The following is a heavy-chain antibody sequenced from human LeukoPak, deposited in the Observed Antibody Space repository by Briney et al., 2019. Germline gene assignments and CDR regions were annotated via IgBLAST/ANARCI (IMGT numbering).Heavy chain of an antibody. D-gene: IGHD4-17*01. CDR2: ISWNSGSI. CDR3: ARGDYGDYVGTY. Sequence: GGSLRLSCAASGFTFDDYAMHWVRQAPGEGLEWVSGISWNSGSIGYADSVKGRFTISRDNAKNSLYLQMNSLRAEDTAVYYCARGDYGDYVGTYWGQGTLVTVSS. J-gene: IGHJ4*02. V-gene: IGHV3-9*01. CDR1: GFTFDDYA.